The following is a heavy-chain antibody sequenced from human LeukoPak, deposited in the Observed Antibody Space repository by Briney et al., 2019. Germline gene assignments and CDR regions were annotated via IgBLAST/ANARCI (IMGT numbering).Heavy chain of an antibody. Sequence: ASVRVSCKASGGTFSSYAMSWVRQAPGQGLEWMGGIIHMVGTANYAQKLKGRVTISEEESKSTVYMELSSLRSEDTAVYYCARKAHDYGDYSAFDIWGQGTMVTVSS. CDR3: ARKAHDYGDYSAFDI. CDR2: IIHMVGTA. D-gene: IGHD4-17*01. CDR1: GGTFSSYA. V-gene: IGHV1-69*01. J-gene: IGHJ3*02.